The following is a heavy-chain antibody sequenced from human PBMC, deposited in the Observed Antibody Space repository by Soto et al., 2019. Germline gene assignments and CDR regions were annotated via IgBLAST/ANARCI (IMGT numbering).Heavy chain of an antibody. J-gene: IGHJ6*02. CDR3: AKSIPFEVVIGAAYGMDV. D-gene: IGHD2-15*01. CDR2: ISDSGGST. V-gene: IGHV3-23*01. Sequence: GGSLRLSCAASGFTFNTYAMSWVRQAPGKGLEWVSGISDSGGSTYYADSVKGRFTISRDNSKNTLYLQMNSLRAEDTAVYYCAKSIPFEVVIGAAYGMDVWGQGTTVTVSS. CDR1: GFTFNTYA.